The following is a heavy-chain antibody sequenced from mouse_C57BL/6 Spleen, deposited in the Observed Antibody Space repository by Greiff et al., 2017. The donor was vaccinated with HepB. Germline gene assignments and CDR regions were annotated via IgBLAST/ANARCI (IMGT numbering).Heavy chain of an antibody. CDR1: GYAFTNYL. J-gene: IGHJ3*01. CDR3: ARKGDSSGFAY. CDR2: INPGSGGT. D-gene: IGHD3-2*02. Sequence: VQLQQSGAELVRPGTSVKVSCKASGYAFTNYLIEWVKQRPGQGLEWIGVINPGSGGTNYNEKFKGKATLTADKSSSTAYMQLSSLTSEDSAVYVCARKGDSSGFAYWGQGTLVTVSA. V-gene: IGHV1-54*01.